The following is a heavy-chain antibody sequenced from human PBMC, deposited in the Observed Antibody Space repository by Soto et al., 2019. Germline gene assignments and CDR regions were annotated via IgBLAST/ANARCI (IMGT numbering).Heavy chain of an antibody. V-gene: IGHV4-30-4*01. Sequence: SETLSLTCTVSGGSISSEYYHWTWIRQAPGKGLEWIGYIHYSGSVHYNPSLQSRLTMSVDTSKNLFSLKLSSVTAADTAVYFCAREDDGGDRDYYGLDVWGHGTTVTAP. CDR1: GGSISSEYYH. D-gene: IGHD2-21*02. CDR2: IHYSGSV. J-gene: IGHJ6*02. CDR3: AREDDGGDRDYYGLDV.